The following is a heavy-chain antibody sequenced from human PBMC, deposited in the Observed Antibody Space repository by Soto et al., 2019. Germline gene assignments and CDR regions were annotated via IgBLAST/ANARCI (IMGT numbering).Heavy chain of an antibody. D-gene: IGHD2-15*01. Sequence: QVQLQESGPGLVKPSQTLSLTCTVSGGSISSGGYYWSWIRQHPGKGLEWIGYIYYSGSTYYNPSLKSRVTISVDTSKNQFSLKLSSVTAADTAVYYCARFRVVVAAWHYYYMDVWGKGTTVTVSS. V-gene: IGHV4-31*03. CDR2: IYYSGST. J-gene: IGHJ6*03. CDR1: GGSISSGGYY. CDR3: ARFRVVVAAWHYYYMDV.